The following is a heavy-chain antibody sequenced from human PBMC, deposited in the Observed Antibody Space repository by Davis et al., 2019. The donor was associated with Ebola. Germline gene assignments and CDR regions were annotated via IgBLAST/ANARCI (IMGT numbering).Heavy chain of an antibody. Sequence: SVKVSCKTSGGSFSSHPISWARQAPRQGLEWMGGIIPIFDTPHYPQKFQGRITITADASTSTAYMELSSLRSEDTATYFCARDFDGGNYYFDYWGPGTPVTVSS. CDR2: IIPIFDTP. V-gene: IGHV1-69*13. J-gene: IGHJ4*02. CDR3: ARDFDGGNYYFDY. D-gene: IGHD3-9*01. CDR1: GGSFSSHP.